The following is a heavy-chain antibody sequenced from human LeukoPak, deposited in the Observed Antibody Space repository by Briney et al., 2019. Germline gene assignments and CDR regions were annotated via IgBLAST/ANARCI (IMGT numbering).Heavy chain of an antibody. CDR3: ARYCSSTSCHRAFDI. V-gene: IGHV1-18*04. D-gene: IGHD2-2*01. J-gene: IGHJ3*02. CDR2: ISAYNGNT. Sequence: GASVKVSCKASGYTFTGYYMHWVRQAPGQGLEWMGWISAYNGNTNYAQKLQGRVTMTTDTSTSTAYMELRSLRSDDTAVYYCARYCSSTSCHRAFDIWGQGTMATVSS. CDR1: GYTFTGYY.